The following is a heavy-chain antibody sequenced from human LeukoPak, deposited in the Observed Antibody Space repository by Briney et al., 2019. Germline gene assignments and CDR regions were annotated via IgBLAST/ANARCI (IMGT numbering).Heavy chain of an antibody. J-gene: IGHJ4*02. CDR3: ARLYFWSGYFDY. Sequence: SETLSFTCTVSGGSISSYYWSWIRQPPGKGLEWIGYIYTSGSTNYNPSLKSRVTISVDTSKNQFSLKLSSVTAADTAVYYCARLYFWSGYFDYWGQGTLVTVSS. CDR2: IYTSGST. CDR1: GGSISSYY. V-gene: IGHV4-4*09. D-gene: IGHD3-3*01.